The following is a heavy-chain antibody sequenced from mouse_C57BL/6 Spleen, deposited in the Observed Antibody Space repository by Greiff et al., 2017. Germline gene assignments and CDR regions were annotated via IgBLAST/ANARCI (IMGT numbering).Heavy chain of an antibody. D-gene: IGHD2-4*01. Sequence: VQLQQSGAELVRPGASVKLSCTASGFNIKDDYMHWVKQRPEQGPEWIGWIDPENGDTEYASKFQGKATITADTSSNTAYLQLSSLTSEDTAVYYCTTDYDGGGFAYWGQGTLVTVSA. CDR3: TTDYDGGGFAY. V-gene: IGHV14-4*01. J-gene: IGHJ3*01. CDR1: GFNIKDDY. CDR2: IDPENGDT.